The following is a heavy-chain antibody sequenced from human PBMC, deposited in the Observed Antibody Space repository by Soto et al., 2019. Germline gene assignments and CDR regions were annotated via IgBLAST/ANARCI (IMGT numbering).Heavy chain of an antibody. CDR2: STGSGGST. V-gene: IGHV3-23*01. D-gene: IGHD4-17*01. CDR3: AKDSDQYQSTYGDYNGS. CDR1: AVAISNYA. J-gene: IGHJ4*02. Sequence: VGSLRLSCGASAVAISNYAISWIRQTPGNGLDWGAASTGSGGSTYHEDSVKGRLTNSRDNSKNTVYLRTNSLRAEDTALYYCAKDSDQYQSTYGDYNGSWGKGSLVTLAS.